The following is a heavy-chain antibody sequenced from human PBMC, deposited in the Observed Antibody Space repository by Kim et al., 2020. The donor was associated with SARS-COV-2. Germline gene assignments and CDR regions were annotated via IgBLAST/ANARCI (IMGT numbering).Heavy chain of an antibody. Sequence: SETLSLTYTVSGGSISSYYWSWIRQPPGKGLEWIGYIYYSGSTNYNPSLKSRVTTSVDTSKNQFSLKLSSVTAADTAVYYCARHGSSGHAFDIWGQGTMVTVSS. CDR1: GGSISSYY. CDR2: IYYSGST. V-gene: IGHV4-59*08. D-gene: IGHD1-26*01. J-gene: IGHJ3*02. CDR3: ARHGSSGHAFDI.